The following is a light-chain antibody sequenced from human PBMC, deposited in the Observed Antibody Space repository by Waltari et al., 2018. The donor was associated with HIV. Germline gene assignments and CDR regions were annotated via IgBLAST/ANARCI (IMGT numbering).Light chain of an antibody. CDR2: WAS. CDR3: QQYYSTLT. CDR1: QSVLYSSNNKNY. Sequence: DSVMTKSPDSLAVSLGGRAASECKSSQSVLYSSNNKNYLAWYQQTPGQPPKLLISWASTPESGVPDRFSGSGSGTDFTLTISSLQAEDVAVYDCQQYYSTLTFGGGTKVEIK. V-gene: IGKV4-1*01. J-gene: IGKJ4*01.